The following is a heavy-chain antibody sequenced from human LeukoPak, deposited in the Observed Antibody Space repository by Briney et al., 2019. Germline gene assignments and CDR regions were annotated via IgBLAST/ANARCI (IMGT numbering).Heavy chain of an antibody. Sequence: SETLSLTCTVSGGSVSSGTYYWSWIRQPPGKGLEWIGYIYYSGSTNYNPSLKSRVTISRDTSKNHFSLNLGSVTAADTAVYYCARALSGRNHWFDPLGTGNPGHRLL. V-gene: IGHV4-61*03. CDR3: ARALSGRNHWFDP. D-gene: IGHD3-10*01. J-gene: IGHJ5*02. CDR2: IYYSGST. CDR1: GGSVSSGTYY.